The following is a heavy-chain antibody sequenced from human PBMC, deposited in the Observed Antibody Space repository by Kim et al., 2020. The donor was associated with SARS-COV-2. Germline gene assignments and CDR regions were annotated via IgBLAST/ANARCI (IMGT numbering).Heavy chain of an antibody. CDR3: ARDLAGPTVTPRAGMDV. CDR1: GYTFTSYG. J-gene: IGHJ6*02. Sequence: ASVKVSCKASGYTFTSYGISWVRQAPGQGLEWMGWISAYNGNTNYAQKLQGRVTMTTDTSTSTAYMELRSLRSDDTAVYYCARDLAGPTVTPRAGMDVWGQGTTVTVSS. CDR2: ISAYNGNT. V-gene: IGHV1-18*01. D-gene: IGHD4-17*01.